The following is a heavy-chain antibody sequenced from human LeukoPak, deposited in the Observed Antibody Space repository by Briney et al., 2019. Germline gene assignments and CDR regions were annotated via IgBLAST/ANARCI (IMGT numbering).Heavy chain of an antibody. V-gene: IGHV3-64D*09. Sequence: PGGSLRLSCSGSGFTFSDYAMHWVRQAPGKGLEYVSGINDNAKRTHDADSLKGRITISRDNSKNTLYLQMTSLRVEDTAVYYCVKDLRGGYTFDYWGQGTLVTVSS. CDR1: GFTFSDYA. J-gene: IGHJ4*02. D-gene: IGHD6-19*01. CDR3: VKDLRGGYTFDY. CDR2: INDNAKRT.